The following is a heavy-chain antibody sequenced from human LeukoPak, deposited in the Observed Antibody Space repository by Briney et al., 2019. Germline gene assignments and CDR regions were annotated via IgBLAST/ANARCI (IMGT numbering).Heavy chain of an antibody. CDR1: GYTFTSYG. D-gene: IGHD2-2*01. CDR2: ISAYNGNT. V-gene: IGHV1-18*01. J-gene: IGHJ6*03. CDR3: ASTIYYYYYYMDV. Sequence: ASVKVSCNASGYTFTSYGISWVRQAPGQGLEWMGWISAYNGNTNYAQKLQGRVTMTTDTSTSTAYMELRSLRSDDTAVYYCASTIYYYYYYMDVWGKGTTVTVSS.